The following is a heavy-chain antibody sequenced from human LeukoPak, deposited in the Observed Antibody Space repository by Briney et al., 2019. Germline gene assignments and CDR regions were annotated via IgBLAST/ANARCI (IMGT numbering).Heavy chain of an antibody. V-gene: IGHV4-39*01. CDR2: IYYGGST. CDR3: AGVRGIISRNWFDP. J-gene: IGHJ5*02. CDR1: GGSISSSNYY. D-gene: IGHD3-10*01. Sequence: PSETLSLTCTVSGGSISSSNYYWGWIRQPPGKGLEWIGTIYYGGSTYYNPSLKSRVTISVDTSKNQFPLKLSSVTAADTAVYFCAGVRGIISRNWFDPWGHGTLVTVSS.